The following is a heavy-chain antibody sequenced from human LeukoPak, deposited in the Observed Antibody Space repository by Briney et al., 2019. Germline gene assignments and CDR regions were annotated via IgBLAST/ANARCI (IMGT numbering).Heavy chain of an antibody. CDR2: IYYSGST. CDR3: ARVYSYGGGYFDY. D-gene: IGHD5-18*01. V-gene: IGHV4-59*01. Sequence: PSETLSLTCTVSGGPISSYYWSWIRQPPGKGLEWIGYIYYSGSTNYNPSLKSRVTISVDTSKNQFSLKLSSVTAADMAVYYCARVYSYGGGYFDYWGQGTLVTVSS. CDR1: GGPISSYY. J-gene: IGHJ4*02.